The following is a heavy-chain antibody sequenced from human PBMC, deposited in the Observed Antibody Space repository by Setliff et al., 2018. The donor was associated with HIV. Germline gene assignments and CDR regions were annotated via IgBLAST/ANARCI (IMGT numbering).Heavy chain of an antibody. CDR3: ARGIYSCGYLFDY. J-gene: IGHJ4*02. V-gene: IGHV4-61*02. Sequence: KTSETLSLTCTVSGGSISSGSYYWSWIRQPAGKGLEWIGRIYTSGSTNYNPSLKSRVSISVDTSKNQFSLKLSSVTAADTAVYYCARGIYSCGYLFDYWGQGTLFTVSS. CDR2: IYTSGST. D-gene: IGHD5-18*01. CDR1: GGSISSGSYY.